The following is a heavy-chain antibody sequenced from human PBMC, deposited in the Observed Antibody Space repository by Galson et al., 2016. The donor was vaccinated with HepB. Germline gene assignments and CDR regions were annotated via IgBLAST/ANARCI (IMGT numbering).Heavy chain of an antibody. V-gene: IGHV4-34*01. J-gene: IGHJ4*02. CDR2: IDHSGST. Sequence: SETLSLTCAVYGGPFTGYYWTWIRQPPGKGLEWIGQIDHSGSTNYNPSLESRLNISVETSKNQFSLRLGSVTAADTAMYYCARGLPKYMYRGPVFGYWGQGILVTVSS. CDR1: GGPFTGYY. D-gene: IGHD3-10*01. CDR3: ARGLPKYMYRGPVFGY.